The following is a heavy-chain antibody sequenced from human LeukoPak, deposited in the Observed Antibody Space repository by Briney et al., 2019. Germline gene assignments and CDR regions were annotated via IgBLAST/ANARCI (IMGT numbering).Heavy chain of an antibody. Sequence: GGSLRLSCAATGFTFSNYAIHWGRQAPGKGLEWVAFVSDDGSRQHYADSVKGRFTISRDNSKNTLNLQMNSLRAEDTAVYYCVKDRTGTYTLDYWGQGTLVTVSS. CDR2: VSDDGSRQ. CDR1: GFTFSNYA. J-gene: IGHJ4*02. V-gene: IGHV3-30-3*01. D-gene: IGHD3-10*01. CDR3: VKDRTGTYTLDY.